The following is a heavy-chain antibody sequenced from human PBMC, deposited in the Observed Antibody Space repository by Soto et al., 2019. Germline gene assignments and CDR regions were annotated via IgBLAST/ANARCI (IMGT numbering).Heavy chain of an antibody. CDR1: GGSISDDY. Sequence: SETLSLTCTVSGGSISDDYWSWIRQPPGKGLEWIGHISHSGSTNYNPSLKSRVTISVDTSKRQFSLRLSSVTAADTAVYYCASDGINYYDSSPGIDPWGQGTLVTVSS. V-gene: IGHV4-59*01. CDR3: ASDGINYYDSSPGIDP. J-gene: IGHJ5*02. D-gene: IGHD3-22*01. CDR2: ISHSGST.